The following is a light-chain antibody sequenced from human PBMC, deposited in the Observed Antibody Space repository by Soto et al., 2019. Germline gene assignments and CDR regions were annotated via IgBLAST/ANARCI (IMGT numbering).Light chain of an antibody. CDR1: QDISND. CDR2: AAS. J-gene: IGKJ2*01. Sequence: AIPMTQSPSSLSASVGDRVTITCRAGQDISNDLGWYQQKPGKAPKLLIYAASSLQSGVPSRFSGSGSGTDFTLTISSLQPEDFATYYCLQDYNYPYTFGQGTKLEIK. CDR3: LQDYNYPYT. V-gene: IGKV1-6*01.